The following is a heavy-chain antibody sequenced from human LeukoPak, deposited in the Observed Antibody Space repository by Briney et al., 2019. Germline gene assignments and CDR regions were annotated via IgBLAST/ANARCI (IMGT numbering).Heavy chain of an antibody. Sequence: GGSLRLSCAASGFTFSSYAMHWVRQAPGKGLEWVAVISYDGSNEYYADSVKGRFTISRDNSKNTLYLQMNSLRAEDTAVYYCARVPYSSGWYGGYDYWGQGTLVTVSS. J-gene: IGHJ4*02. CDR1: GFTFSSYA. V-gene: IGHV3-30-3*01. CDR3: ARVPYSSGWYGGYDY. CDR2: ISYDGSNE. D-gene: IGHD6-19*01.